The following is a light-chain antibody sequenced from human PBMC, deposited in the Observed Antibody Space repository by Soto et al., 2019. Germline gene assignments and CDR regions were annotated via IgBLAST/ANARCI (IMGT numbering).Light chain of an antibody. Sequence: EIVLTQSPATLSLSPGERATLSCRASQSVSSYLAWYQHKPGQAPRLLIYDASNRATGIPARFSSSGSGTDFTLTISSLEPEDVAVYYCQQRSNWLTFGGGTKVDIK. V-gene: IGKV3-11*01. CDR1: QSVSSY. CDR3: QQRSNWLT. CDR2: DAS. J-gene: IGKJ4*01.